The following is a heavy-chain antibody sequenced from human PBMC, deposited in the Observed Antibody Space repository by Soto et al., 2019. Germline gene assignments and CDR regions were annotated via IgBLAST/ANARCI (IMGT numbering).Heavy chain of an antibody. Sequence: SETLSLTCSVSGGSINSGSYFWGWVRQPPGKGLEWIGSIYYSGSTYYNPSLRSRVTISVDTSKNQFSLKLSSVTAADTAVFYCARHYSSGSRNWFDPWCQGHLVT. CDR1: GGSINSGSYF. CDR2: IYYSGST. V-gene: IGHV4-39*01. CDR3: ARHYSSGSRNWFDP. J-gene: IGHJ5*02. D-gene: IGHD6-19*01.